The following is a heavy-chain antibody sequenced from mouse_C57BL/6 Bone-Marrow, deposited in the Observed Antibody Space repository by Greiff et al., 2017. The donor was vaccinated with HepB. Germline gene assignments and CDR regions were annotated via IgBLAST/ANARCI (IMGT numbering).Heavy chain of an antibody. J-gene: IGHJ1*03. CDR2: IDPENGDT. V-gene: IGHV14-4*01. Sequence: VQLKESGAELVRPGASVKLSCTASGFNIKDDYMHWVKQRPEQGLEWIGWIDPENGDTEYASKFQGKATITADTSSNTAYLQLSSLTSEDTAVYYCTTYGYFDVWGTGTTVTVSS. CDR1: GFNIKDDY. CDR3: TTYGYFDV.